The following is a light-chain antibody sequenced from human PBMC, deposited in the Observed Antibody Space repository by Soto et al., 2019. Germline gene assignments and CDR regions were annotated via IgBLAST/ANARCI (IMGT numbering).Light chain of an antibody. Sequence: QCALTQPPSASGSPGQSVAISCTGTSRDVGASDYVSWYQQHSGKAPKLLLYEVNKRPSGVPDRFSGSKSGNTASLTVSALQADDEADYYCLSHSGSSNVLGTGTKLTVL. V-gene: IGLV2-8*01. CDR1: SRDVGASDY. CDR2: EVN. CDR3: LSHSGSSNV. J-gene: IGLJ1*01.